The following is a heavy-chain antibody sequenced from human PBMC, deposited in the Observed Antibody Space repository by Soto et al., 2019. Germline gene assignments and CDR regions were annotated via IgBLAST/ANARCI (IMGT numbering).Heavy chain of an antibody. V-gene: IGHV3-23*01. CDR3: ATVHNTSRSFDY. D-gene: IGHD1-20*01. J-gene: IGHJ4*02. CDR2: TGATGRTT. Sequence: LRLSCAASGFTFNIYAMTWVRQAPGKGLEWVSTTGATGRTTYYSDSVKGRFTVSRDNSKNTLDLQMSNLRAEDTAVYYCATVHNTSRSFDYWGQGTLVTVSS. CDR1: GFTFNIYA.